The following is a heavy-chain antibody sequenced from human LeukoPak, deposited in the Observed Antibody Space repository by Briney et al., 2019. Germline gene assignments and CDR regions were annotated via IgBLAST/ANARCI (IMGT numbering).Heavy chain of an antibody. Sequence: SETLSLTCTVSNGPINTYQWSWIRQPPGKGLEWIGRIYTSGSTNYNPSLKSRVTISVDTSKNQFSLKLSSVTAADTAVYYCARGDYGDYYGYWGQGTLVTVSS. D-gene: IGHD4-17*01. J-gene: IGHJ4*02. V-gene: IGHV4-4*08. CDR2: IYTSGST. CDR1: NGPINTYQ. CDR3: ARGDYGDYYGY.